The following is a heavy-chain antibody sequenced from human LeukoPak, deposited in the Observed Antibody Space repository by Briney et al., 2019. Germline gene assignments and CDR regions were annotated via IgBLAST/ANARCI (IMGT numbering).Heavy chain of an antibody. CDR2: IIPIFGTA. V-gene: IGHV1-69*06. D-gene: IGHD2-15*01. J-gene: IGHJ6*03. CDR1: GYTFTSYG. CDR3: ARDTVAATPETLDYYYYMDV. Sequence: ASVKVSCKASGYTFTSYGISWVRQAPGQGLEWMGGIIPIFGTANYAQKFQGRVTITADKSTSTAYMELSSLRSEDTAVYYCARDTVAATPETLDYYYYMDVWGKGTTVTVSS.